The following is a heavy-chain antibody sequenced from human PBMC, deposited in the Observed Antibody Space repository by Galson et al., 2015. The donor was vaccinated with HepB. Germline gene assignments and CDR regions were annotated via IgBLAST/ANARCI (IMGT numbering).Heavy chain of an antibody. J-gene: IGHJ6*02. CDR2: INSKGDTT. CDR1: GFTFSNYA. CDR3: AKPSPYYYDSSGYHYYYGVDV. Sequence: SLRLSCAASGFTFSNYAMHWVRQAPGKGLDYVSAINSKGDTTYYADSVKGRFTISRDNSKNTLYLQMNSLRAEDAAVYYCAKPSPYYYDSSGYHYYYGVDVWGQGTTVTVSS. D-gene: IGHD3-22*01. V-gene: IGHV3-64*04.